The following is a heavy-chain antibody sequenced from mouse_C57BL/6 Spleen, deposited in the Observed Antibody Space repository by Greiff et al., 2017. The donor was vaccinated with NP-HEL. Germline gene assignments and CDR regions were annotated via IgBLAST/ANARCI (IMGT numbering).Heavy chain of an antibody. CDR1: GYTFTDYN. D-gene: IGHD1-1*01. J-gene: IGHJ2*01. CDR3: ARGNYYGSSEGYYFDC. CDR2: INPNNGGT. Sequence: VQLQQSGPELVKPGASVKIPCKASGYTFTDYNMDWVKQSHGKSLEWIGDINPNNGGTIYNKKFKGKATLTVDQSSSTAYMELRSLTSDDTAVYYGARGNYYGSSEGYYFDCRGQGTTLTVSS. V-gene: IGHV1-18*01.